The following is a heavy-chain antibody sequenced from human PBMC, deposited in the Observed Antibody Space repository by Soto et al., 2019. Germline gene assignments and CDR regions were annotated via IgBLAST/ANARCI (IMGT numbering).Heavy chain of an antibody. Sequence: SETLSLTCAVCGVSISSGNWWTWVRQSPQRGLEYIGEIFHDGTANYYPSFERRVAISVDTSKNQFSLKLTSVTAADTAIYFCARLVYDTRLNYMYFDFWGQGTLVTVSS. CDR3: ARLVYDTRLNYMYFDF. CDR1: GVSISSGNW. V-gene: IGHV4-4*02. D-gene: IGHD3-10*01. J-gene: IGHJ4*02. CDR2: IFHDGTA.